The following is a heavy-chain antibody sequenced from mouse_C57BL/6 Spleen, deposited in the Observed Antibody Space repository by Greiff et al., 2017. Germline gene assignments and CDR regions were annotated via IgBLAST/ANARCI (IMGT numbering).Heavy chain of an antibody. D-gene: IGHD1-1*01. CDR2: INPSTGGT. V-gene: IGHV1-42*01. J-gene: IGHJ3*01. Sequence: VQLQQSGPELVKPGASVKISCKASGYSFTGYYMNWVKQSPEKSLEWIGEINPSTGGTTYNQKFKAKATLTVDKSSSTAYMQLKSLTSEDSAVYYCARTLYYYGSSLLAYWGKGTLVTVSA. CDR3: ARTLYYYGSSLLAY. CDR1: GYSFTGYY.